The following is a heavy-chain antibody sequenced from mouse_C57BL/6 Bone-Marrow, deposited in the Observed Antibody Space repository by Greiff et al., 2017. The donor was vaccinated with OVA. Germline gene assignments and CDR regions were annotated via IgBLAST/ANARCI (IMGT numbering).Heavy chain of an antibody. J-gene: IGHJ4*01. CDR2: ISSGGSYT. D-gene: IGHD1-1*02. Sequence: EVQVVESGGDLVKPGGSLKLSCAASGFTFSSYGMSWVRQTPDKRLEWVATISSGGSYTYYPDSVKGRFTISRDNAKNTLYLQMSSLKSEDTAMYYCARRRIWSMDYWGQGTSVTVSS. CDR1: GFTFSSYG. V-gene: IGHV5-6*01. CDR3: ARRRIWSMDY.